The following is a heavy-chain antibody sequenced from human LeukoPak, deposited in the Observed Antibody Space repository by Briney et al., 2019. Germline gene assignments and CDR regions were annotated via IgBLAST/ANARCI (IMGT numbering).Heavy chain of an antibody. CDR2: ISAGGGSI. D-gene: IGHD3-10*01. CDR1: GFTFSSYA. V-gene: IGHV3-23*01. Sequence: GGSLRLSFAASGFTFSSYAISWVRQAPGKGLEWVSSISAGGGSINYADSVKGRFTISRENPKNTLYLQMNSLRAEDTAVYYCAKEKYYGSDWGQGTLVTVSS. CDR3: AKEKYYGSD. J-gene: IGHJ4*02.